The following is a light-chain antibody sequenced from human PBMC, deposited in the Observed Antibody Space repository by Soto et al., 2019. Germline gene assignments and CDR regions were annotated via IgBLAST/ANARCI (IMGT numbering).Light chain of an antibody. Sequence: DIQMTQSPSSLSAFVGDRVTITCRASQDIGNFLAWYQQKPGKVPKLLIYAASTLQSGVPSRFSGSGSGTDFTLTISGLQPEDLATYYCQSYNTARPTFGQGTRLEI. CDR1: QDIGNF. J-gene: IGKJ5*01. V-gene: IGKV1-27*01. CDR2: AAS. CDR3: QSYNTARPT.